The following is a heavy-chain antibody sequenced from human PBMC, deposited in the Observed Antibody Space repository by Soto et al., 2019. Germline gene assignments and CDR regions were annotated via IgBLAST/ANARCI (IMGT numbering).Heavy chain of an antibody. CDR3: ASNEYSSSWGNNWFDP. CDR2: IIPIFGTA. D-gene: IGHD6-6*01. V-gene: IGHV1-69*12. Sequence: QVQRVQSGAEVKKPGSSVKVSCKASGGTFSSYAITWVRQAPGQGLEWMGGIIPIFGTANYAQKFQGRVTITADESTSTAYMELSSLRSEDTAVYYCASNEYSSSWGNNWFDPWGQGTLVTVSS. J-gene: IGHJ5*02. CDR1: GGTFSSYA.